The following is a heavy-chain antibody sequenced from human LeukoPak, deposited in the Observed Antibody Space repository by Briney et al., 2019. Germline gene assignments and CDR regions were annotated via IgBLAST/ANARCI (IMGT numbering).Heavy chain of an antibody. V-gene: IGHV2-5*01. CDR1: GFSLRTSGVA. J-gene: IGHJ4*02. Sequence: SGPTLVNPTQALTLTCTFSGFSLRTSGVAVGWIRQPPGKALEWLALIYWNDDKRYSPSLKSRVTITKDTSKSQVVLTMTNMDPVDTAAYYCAHRRGSEFDSWGQGTLVTVSS. CDR3: AHRRGSEFDS. CDR2: IYWNDDK.